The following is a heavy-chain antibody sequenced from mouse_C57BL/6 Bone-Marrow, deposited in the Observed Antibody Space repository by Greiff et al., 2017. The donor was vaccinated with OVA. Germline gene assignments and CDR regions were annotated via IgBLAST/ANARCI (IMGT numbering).Heavy chain of an antibody. CDR1: GFSLTSYA. CDR3: ARNPHYYGSSYDYYAMDY. J-gene: IGHJ4*01. D-gene: IGHD1-1*01. CDR2: IWTGGGT. V-gene: IGHV2-9-1*01. Sequence: QVQLQQSGPGLVAPSQSLSITCTVSGFSLTSYAISWVRQPPGKGLEWLGVIWTGGGTNYNSALKSRLSISKDNSKSQVFLKMNSLQTDDTARYYCARNPHYYGSSYDYYAMDYWGQGTSVTVSS.